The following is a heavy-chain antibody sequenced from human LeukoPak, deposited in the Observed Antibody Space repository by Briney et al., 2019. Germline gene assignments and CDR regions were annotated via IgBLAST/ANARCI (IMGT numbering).Heavy chain of an antibody. CDR3: ARGPSPRLIVPEY. D-gene: IGHD3-22*01. V-gene: IGHV3-21*01. CDR1: GFTFSSYS. Sequence: SGGSLRLSCAASGFTFSSYSMNWVRQAPGKGLEWVSSISSSSSYIYYADSVKGRFTISRDNAKNSLYLQMNSLGAEDTAVYYCARGPSPRLIVPEYWGQGTLVTVSS. CDR2: ISSSSSYI. J-gene: IGHJ4*02.